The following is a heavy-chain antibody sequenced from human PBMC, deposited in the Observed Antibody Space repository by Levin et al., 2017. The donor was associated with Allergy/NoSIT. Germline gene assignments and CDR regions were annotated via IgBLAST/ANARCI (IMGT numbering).Heavy chain of an antibody. CDR2: ISDDGSNK. J-gene: IGHJ4*02. CDR1: GFTFSNSA. Sequence: LSLTCAASGFTFSNSAMHWVRQAPDKGLEWVAIISDDGSNKYHADSVKGRFSISRDNFQNTLNLQMNSLRAEDTAIYYCAKGSYSGYEGLFEWGQGTLVTVSS. CDR3: AKGSYSGYEGLFE. D-gene: IGHD5-12*01. V-gene: IGHV3-30*18.